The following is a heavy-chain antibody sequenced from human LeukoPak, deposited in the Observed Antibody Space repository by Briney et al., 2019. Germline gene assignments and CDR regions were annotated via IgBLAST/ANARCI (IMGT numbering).Heavy chain of an antibody. CDR1: GFTFSSYA. J-gene: IGHJ4*02. CDR3: GRARSGYDFDY. V-gene: IGHV3-23*01. CDR2: ISASGGST. D-gene: IGHD5-12*01. Sequence: GSLRLSCAASGFTFSSYALSWVRQAPGKGLEWVSAISASGGSTYYADSVKGRFTISRDNSKNTLYLQMNSLRADDAAVYYCGRARSGYDFDYWGQGTLVTVSS.